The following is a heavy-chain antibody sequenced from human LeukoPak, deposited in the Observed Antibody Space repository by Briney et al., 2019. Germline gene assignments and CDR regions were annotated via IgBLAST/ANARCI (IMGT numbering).Heavy chain of an antibody. D-gene: IGHD3-10*01. V-gene: IGHV3-66*01. CDR1: GFTVSSNY. CDR3: ARAGGVREVISLDY. CDR2: IYSGGST. Sequence: GGSLRLSCTASGFTVSSNYMSWVRQAPGKGLEWVSVIYSGGSTYYADSVKGRFTISRDNSKNTLYLQMNSLRAEDTAVYYCARAGGVREVISLDYWGQGTLVTVSS. J-gene: IGHJ4*02.